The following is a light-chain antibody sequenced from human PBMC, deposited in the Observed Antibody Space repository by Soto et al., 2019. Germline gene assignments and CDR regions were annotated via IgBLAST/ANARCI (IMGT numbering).Light chain of an antibody. CDR3: QMYNNWPPYT. J-gene: IGKJ2*01. CDR2: GAS. Sequence: EIVMTQSPATLSVSPGKTATLPSRAILSVRSNLGWYQQKPGQAPRRLFYGASTRATGIPARFSGSGSGTEFTLTISSLQSEDFAVYYCQMYNNWPPYTVGQGTKLEIK. V-gene: IGKV3-15*01. CDR1: LSVRSN.